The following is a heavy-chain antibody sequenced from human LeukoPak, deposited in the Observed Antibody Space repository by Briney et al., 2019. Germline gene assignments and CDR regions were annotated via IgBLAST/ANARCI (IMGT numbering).Heavy chain of an antibody. D-gene: IGHD3-10*01. CDR2: ISGSGGST. CDR1: GFTFSSYG. V-gene: IGHV3-23*01. J-gene: IGHJ4*02. Sequence: GGSLRLSCAASGFTFSSYGMSWVRQAPGKGLEWVSAISGSGGSTYYADSVKGRFTISRDNSKNTLCLQMNSLRAEDTAVYYCAKGEYYYGSGSQTDYWGQGTLVTVSS. CDR3: AKGEYYYGSGSQTDY.